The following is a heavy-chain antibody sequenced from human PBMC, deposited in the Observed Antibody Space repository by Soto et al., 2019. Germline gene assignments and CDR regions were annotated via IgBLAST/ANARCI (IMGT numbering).Heavy chain of an antibody. Sequence: EVQLVESGGGLIQPGGSLRLSCAVSGITVSSYYMSWVRQAAGKGLEWVSVIYAGTITYYADSVKGRFTIYRGNSKNTLNLEMNSLRVEDTAVYYCARIPYDNSGTIFDYWGQGTLVTVSS. D-gene: IGHD3-22*01. CDR2: IYAGTIT. J-gene: IGHJ4*02. CDR1: GITVSSYY. CDR3: ARIPYDNSGTIFDY. V-gene: IGHV3-53*01.